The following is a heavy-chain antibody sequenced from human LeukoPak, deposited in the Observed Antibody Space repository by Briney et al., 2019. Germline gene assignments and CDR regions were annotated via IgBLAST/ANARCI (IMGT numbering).Heavy chain of an antibody. V-gene: IGHV3-48*03. CDR1: GFTFSSYE. Sequence: GGSLRLSCAASGFTFSSYEMNWVRQAPGKGLEWVSYISSSGSTIYYADSVKGRFTISRDNAKNSLYLQMNSLRVEDTAVYYCAKLAKYFYGSETYFFFEHWGQGTPVTASS. D-gene: IGHD3-10*01. CDR3: AKLAKYFYGSETYFFFEH. CDR2: ISSSGSTI. J-gene: IGHJ4*02.